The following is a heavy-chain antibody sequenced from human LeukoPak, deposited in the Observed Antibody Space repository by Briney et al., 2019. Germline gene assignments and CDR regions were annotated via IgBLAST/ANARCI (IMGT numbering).Heavy chain of an antibody. J-gene: IGHJ4*02. Sequence: PGASVKVSCKASGYTFTSYHLHWVRQAPGQGLEWMGIINPSGGSPNYAQKFQGRVTMTRDTSISTAYMELSRLRSDDTAVYYCARGGDRGVFLDYFDYWGQGTLVTVSS. CDR3: ARGGDRGVFLDYFDY. D-gene: IGHD3-10*01. CDR1: GYTFTSYH. CDR2: INPSGGSP. V-gene: IGHV1-46*01.